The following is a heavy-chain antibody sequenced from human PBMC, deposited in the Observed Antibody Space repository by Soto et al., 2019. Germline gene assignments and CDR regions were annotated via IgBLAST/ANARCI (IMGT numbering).Heavy chain of an antibody. CDR3: ARAAEYGDYNEYFQD. CDR1: GYTFTSYG. D-gene: IGHD4-17*01. V-gene: IGHV1-18*01. CDR2: ISAYNGNT. Sequence: ASVKVSCKASGYTFTSYGISWVRQAPGQGLEWMGWISAYNGNTNYAQKPQGRVTMTRDTSTSTVYMELSSLRSEDTAIYYCARAAEYGDYNEYFQDWGQGTLVTVSS. J-gene: IGHJ1*01.